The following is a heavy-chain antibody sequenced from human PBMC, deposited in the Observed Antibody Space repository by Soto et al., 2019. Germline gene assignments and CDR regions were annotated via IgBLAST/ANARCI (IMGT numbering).Heavy chain of an antibody. CDR1: GDSVSSNSAA. CDR3: ARDGGWQQRRADWFDP. CDR2: TYYRSKWYN. J-gene: IGHJ5*02. D-gene: IGHD6-13*01. Sequence: SQTLSLTCVISGDSVSSNSAAWNWIRQSPSRGLEWLGRTYYRSKWYNDYAVSVKSRITINPDTSKNQFSLQLNSVTPEDTAVYYCARDGGWQQRRADWFDPWGQGTLVTVSS. V-gene: IGHV6-1*01.